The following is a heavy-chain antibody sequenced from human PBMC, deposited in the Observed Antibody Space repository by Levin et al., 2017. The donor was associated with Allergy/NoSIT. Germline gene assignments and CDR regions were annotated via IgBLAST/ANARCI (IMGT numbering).Heavy chain of an antibody. V-gene: IGHV1-2*02. J-gene: IGHJ4*02. Sequence: ASVKVSCKASGYTFTDYFMHWVRQAPGQGLEWMGCINPISALTYYAPKFQGRVTLTRDTSISTAYMDLSRLASDDTAVYYCASVGGGGFDHWGQGALVSVSS. CDR1: GYTFTDYF. CDR3: ASVGGGGFDH. CDR2: INPISALT. D-gene: IGHD2-15*01.